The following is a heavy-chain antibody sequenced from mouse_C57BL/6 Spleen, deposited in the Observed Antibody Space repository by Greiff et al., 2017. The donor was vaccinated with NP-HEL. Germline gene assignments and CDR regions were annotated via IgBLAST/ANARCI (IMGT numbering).Heavy chain of an antibody. V-gene: IGHV1-12*01. D-gene: IGHD1-1*01. CDR3: AKDYGSSYRFAY. CDR1: GYTFTSYN. J-gene: IGHJ3*01. CDR2: IYPGNGDT. Sequence: LQQSGAELVRPGASVKMSCKASGYTFTSYNMHWVKQTPRQGLEWIGAIYPGNGDTSYNQKFKGKATLTVDKSSSTAYMQLSSLTSEDSAIYFCAKDYGSSYRFAYWGQGTLVTVSA.